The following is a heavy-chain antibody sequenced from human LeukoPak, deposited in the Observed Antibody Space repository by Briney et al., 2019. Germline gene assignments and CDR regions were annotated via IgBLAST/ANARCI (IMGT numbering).Heavy chain of an antibody. D-gene: IGHD2-15*01. J-gene: IGHJ6*03. CDR1: GFTVSSNY. V-gene: IGHV3-21*01. CDR2: ISSSSSYI. Sequence: GGSLRLSCAASGFTVSSNYMSWVRQAPGKGLEWVSSISSSSSYIYYADSVKGRFTISRDNAKNSLYLQMNSLRAEDTAVYYCARAEGYCSGGSCYYYYYMDVWGKGTTVTVSS. CDR3: ARAEGYCSGGSCYYYYYMDV.